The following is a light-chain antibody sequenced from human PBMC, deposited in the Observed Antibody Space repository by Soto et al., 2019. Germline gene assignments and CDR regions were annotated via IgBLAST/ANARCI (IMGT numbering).Light chain of an antibody. Sequence: IVLTQSPATLCLSPGQRATLSCRASQSAGTAFAWFQQKPGQPPRLLIYDASKRATGIPARFAGSGSGTEFTLTISSLAPEDFAVYYCQQRYNMITFGQGTRLEI. V-gene: IGKV3-11*01. CDR2: DAS. J-gene: IGKJ5*01. CDR1: QSAGTA. CDR3: QQRYNMIT.